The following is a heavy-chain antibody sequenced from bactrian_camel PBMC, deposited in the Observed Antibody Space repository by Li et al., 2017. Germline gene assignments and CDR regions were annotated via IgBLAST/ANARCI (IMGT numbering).Heavy chain of an antibody. V-gene: IGHV3S31*01. CDR1: GFTFSSYA. CDR3: APGADSVR. J-gene: IGHJ4*01. Sequence: VQLVESGGGLVQPGGSLRIACAASGFTFSSYAMSWVRQAPGKGLEWVSGISSDGGSTYYAASVKGRFTISRDNANNTLYLQMNSLKIEDTGVYYGAPGADSVRWGQGTQVTVS. CDR2: ISSDGGST.